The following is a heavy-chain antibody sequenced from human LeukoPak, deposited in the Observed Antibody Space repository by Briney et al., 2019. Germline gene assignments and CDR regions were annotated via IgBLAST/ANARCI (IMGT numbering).Heavy chain of an antibody. Sequence: PEALSLTSADHVGSFRGYYWSWIRQPPRKGLGWIGEINHSGSTNYNPSLKSRVTISVDTSKNQFSLKLSSVTAADTAVYYCARKDCSSTSCYSPFDIWGQGTMVTVSS. CDR1: VGSFRGYY. J-gene: IGHJ3*02. D-gene: IGHD2-2*01. V-gene: IGHV4-34*01. CDR2: INHSGST. CDR3: ARKDCSSTSCYSPFDI.